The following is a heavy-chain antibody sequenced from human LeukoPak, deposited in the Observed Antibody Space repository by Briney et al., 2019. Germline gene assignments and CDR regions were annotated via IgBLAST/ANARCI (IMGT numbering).Heavy chain of an antibody. Sequence: SETLSLTCTVSGGSISSYYWSWIRQPPGKGLEWIGYIYYSGSTNYNPSLKSRVTISVDTSKNQFSLKLSSVTAADTAVYYCARNFEAPYGILTGASSGMDVWGQGTTVTVSS. CDR2: IYYSGST. CDR3: ARNFEAPYGILTGASSGMDV. V-gene: IGHV4-59*01. D-gene: IGHD3-9*01. CDR1: GGSISSYY. J-gene: IGHJ6*02.